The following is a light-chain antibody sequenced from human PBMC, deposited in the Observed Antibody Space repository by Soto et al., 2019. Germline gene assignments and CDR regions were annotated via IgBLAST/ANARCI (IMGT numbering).Light chain of an antibody. CDR2: GTS. V-gene: IGKV3-20*01. CDR1: QSVSSSY. CDR3: QQYGNSPYT. J-gene: IGKJ2*01. Sequence: EIVLTQSPGTLSLSPGERATLSCRASQSVSSSYLTWYQQKPGQAPRLLIYGTSSRATGIPDRCSGSGSGTDFTLTISSLEPEDFAVYYCQQYGNSPYTFGQGTKLEIK.